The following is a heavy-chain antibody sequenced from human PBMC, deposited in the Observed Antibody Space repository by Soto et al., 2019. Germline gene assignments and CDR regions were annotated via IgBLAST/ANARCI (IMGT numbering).Heavy chain of an antibody. Sequence: QVQLQESGPGLVKPSETLSLTCTVSGGSISNYYWSWIRQPPGKGLEWIGYIYYSGSTNYNPSLKRRVTISVDTSKNQFSLKRNSVTAADTAVYYCARVNYGNYYYYYGMDVWGQGTTVTVSS. D-gene: IGHD4-17*01. CDR2: IYYSGST. V-gene: IGHV4-59*01. J-gene: IGHJ6*02. CDR3: ARVNYGNYYYYYGMDV. CDR1: GGSISNYY.